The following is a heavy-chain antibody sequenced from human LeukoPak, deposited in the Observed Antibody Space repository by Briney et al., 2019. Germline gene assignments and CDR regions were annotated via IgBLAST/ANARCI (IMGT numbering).Heavy chain of an antibody. V-gene: IGHV3-74*01. Sequence: GSLRLSCAASGFTFSSYYMHWVRKAPGRGLVWVSRIKSDRSVTGYADSVKGRFAISRDNAKNTMYLQMNSLRAEDTAVYYCARDWIDRGTFDPWGQGTLVTVSS. CDR2: IKSDRSVT. CDR3: ARDWIDRGTFDP. J-gene: IGHJ5*02. CDR1: GFTFSSYY. D-gene: IGHD2-2*03.